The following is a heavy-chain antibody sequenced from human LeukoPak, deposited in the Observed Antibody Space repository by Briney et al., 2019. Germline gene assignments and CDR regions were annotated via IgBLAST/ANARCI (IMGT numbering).Heavy chain of an antibody. CDR2: INPNSGGT. CDR1: GYTFTGYY. V-gene: IGHV1-2*02. Sequence: GASVKVSCKASGYTFTGYYMYWVRQAPGQGLEWMEWINPNSGGTNYAQKFQGRVTMTRDTSISTAYMELSRLRSDDTAVYYCAREGSGYGNWFDPWGQGTLVTVSS. J-gene: IGHJ5*02. D-gene: IGHD5-18*01. CDR3: AREGSGYGNWFDP.